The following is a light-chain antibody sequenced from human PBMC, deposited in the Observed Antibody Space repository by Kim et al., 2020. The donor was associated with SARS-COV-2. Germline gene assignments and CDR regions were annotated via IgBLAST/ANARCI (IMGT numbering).Light chain of an antibody. CDR1: QSISSW. CDR3: QQYTSYPWT. V-gene: IGKV1-5*03. CDR2: KAS. J-gene: IGKJ1*01. Sequence: ASVGDRVTITCRGSQSISSWLAWYQQRPGKAPNLLIYKASSLAGGVPSRFSGSGSGTEFTLTISSLQPDDFATYFCQQYTSYPWTFGQGTKVDIK.